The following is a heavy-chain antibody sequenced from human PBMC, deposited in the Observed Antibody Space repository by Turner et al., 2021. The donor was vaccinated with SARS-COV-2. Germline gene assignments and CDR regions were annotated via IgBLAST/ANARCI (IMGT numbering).Heavy chain of an antibody. CDR3: SSSGSYFTDY. J-gene: IGHJ4*02. D-gene: IGHD1-26*01. CDR1: GFTFSSYS. CDR2: ISSSSSYI. V-gene: IGHV3-21*01. Sequence: EVQLVESGGGLVKPGGSLRLSCAASGFTFSSYSMNWVRQAPGKGLEWVSSISSSSSYIYYADSVKGRVTIARDNAKNSLYLQMNSLRAEDTAVYFCSSSGSYFTDYWGQGTLVTVSS.